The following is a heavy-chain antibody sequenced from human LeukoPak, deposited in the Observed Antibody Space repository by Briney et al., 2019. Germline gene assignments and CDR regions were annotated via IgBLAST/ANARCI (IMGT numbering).Heavy chain of an antibody. D-gene: IGHD6-13*01. CDR2: INHSGST. Sequence: PSETLSLTCAVYGGSFSGYYWSWIRQPPGKGLEWIGEINHSGSTNYNPSLKSRVTISVDTSKNQFSLKLSSVTAADTAVYYCARKGTYSSSWWGLNWFDPWGQGTLVTVSS. CDR3: ARKGTYSSSWWGLNWFDP. J-gene: IGHJ5*02. CDR1: GGSFSGYY. V-gene: IGHV4-34*01.